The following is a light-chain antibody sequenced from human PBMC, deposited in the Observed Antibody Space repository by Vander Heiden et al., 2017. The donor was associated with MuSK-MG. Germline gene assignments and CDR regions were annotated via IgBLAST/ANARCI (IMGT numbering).Light chain of an antibody. CDR3: QQDNNCPLP. Sequence: EIVMRQSTATLSVSPGERATLSCRASQSVSSNLASYPLKPGHAPRLLIYGASTTSTVIPARFHGCRSGSQFTLPIISLPSPAFALCYCQQDNNCPLPFGGGTKVEIK. J-gene: IGKJ4*01. V-gene: IGKV3-15*01. CDR1: QSVSSN. CDR2: GAS.